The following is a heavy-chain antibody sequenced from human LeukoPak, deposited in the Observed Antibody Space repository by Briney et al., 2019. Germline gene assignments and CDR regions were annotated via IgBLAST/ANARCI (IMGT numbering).Heavy chain of an antibody. D-gene: IGHD3-3*01. V-gene: IGHV4-61*02. CDR3: AREQAIFGVVLDAFDI. Sequence: SQTLSLTCTVSGGSISSGSYYWSWIRQPAGKGLEWIGRIYTSGSTNYNPSLKSRVTISVDTSKNQFSLKLSSVTAADTAVYYCAREQAIFGVVLDAFDIWGQGTMVAVSS. CDR2: IYTSGST. CDR1: GGSISSGSYY. J-gene: IGHJ3*02.